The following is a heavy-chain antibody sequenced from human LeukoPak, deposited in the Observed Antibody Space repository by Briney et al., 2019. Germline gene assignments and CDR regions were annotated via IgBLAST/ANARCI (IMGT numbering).Heavy chain of an antibody. J-gene: IGHJ3*02. CDR1: GGTFSSYA. Sequence: SVKVSCKASGGTFSSYAISLVRQAPGQGLEWMGGIIPIFGTANYAQKFQGKVTITADESTSTAYMELSSLRSEDTAVYYCAREVRYNDAFDIWGKGTMVTVSS. V-gene: IGHV1-69*01. CDR2: IIPIFGTA. CDR3: AREVRYNDAFDI. D-gene: IGHD1-14*01.